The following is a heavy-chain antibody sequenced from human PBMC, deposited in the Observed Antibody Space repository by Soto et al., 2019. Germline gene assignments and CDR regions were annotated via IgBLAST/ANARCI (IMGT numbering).Heavy chain of an antibody. V-gene: IGHV4-4*02. CDR2: IHHRGGT. CDR1: GGSISTSNW. Sequence: QVQLQESGPGLVKPSGTLSLTCSVSGGSISTSNWWSWVRQPPGKGLEWIADIHHRGGTNYNPSLTSRVVISVDKSKNQFSLRLTSVTAADTAIYYCAKGSYASNFDSWGQGTLVTVSS. CDR3: AKGSYASNFDS. D-gene: IGHD3-16*01. J-gene: IGHJ4*02.